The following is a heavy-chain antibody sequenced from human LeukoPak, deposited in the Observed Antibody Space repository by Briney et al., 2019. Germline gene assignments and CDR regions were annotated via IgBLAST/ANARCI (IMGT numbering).Heavy chain of an antibody. D-gene: IGHD2-2*01. CDR3: AKDQIVVVPAAIRGGADY. CDR1: GFTFSSYG. J-gene: IGHJ4*02. V-gene: IGHV3-30*02. Sequence: PGGSLRLSCAASGFTFSSYGMHWVRQAPGKGLEWVAFIRYDGSNKYYADSVKGRFTISRDNSKNTLYLQMNSLRAEDTAVYYCAKDQIVVVPAAIRGGADYWGQGTLVTVSS. CDR2: IRYDGSNK.